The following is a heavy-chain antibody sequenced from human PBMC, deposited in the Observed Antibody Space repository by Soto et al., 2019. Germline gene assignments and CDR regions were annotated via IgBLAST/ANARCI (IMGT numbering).Heavy chain of an antibody. V-gene: IGHV3-15*01. J-gene: IGHJ6*02. Sequence: GGSLRLSCAASGFTFSNAWMSWVRQAPGKGLEWVGRIKSKTDGGTTDYAAPVKGRFTISRDDSKNTLYLQMNSLRAEDTAVYYCARDLGAGYSSSWYPRSHGMDVWGQGTTVTVSS. CDR3: ARDLGAGYSSSWYPRSHGMDV. CDR1: GFTFSNAW. D-gene: IGHD6-13*01. CDR2: IKSKTDGGTT.